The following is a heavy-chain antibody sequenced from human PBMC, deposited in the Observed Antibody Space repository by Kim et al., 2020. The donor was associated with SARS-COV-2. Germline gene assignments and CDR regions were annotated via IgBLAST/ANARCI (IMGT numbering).Heavy chain of an antibody. Sequence: ASVKVSCKASGYTFTSYGISWVRQAPGQGLEWMGWISAYNGNTNYAQKLQGRVTMTTDTSTSTAYMELRSLRSDDTAVYYCARDLAPYGSGRPGGYWGQGTLVTVSS. D-gene: IGHD3-10*01. CDR2: ISAYNGNT. J-gene: IGHJ4*02. CDR1: GYTFTSYG. V-gene: IGHV1-18*01. CDR3: ARDLAPYGSGRPGGY.